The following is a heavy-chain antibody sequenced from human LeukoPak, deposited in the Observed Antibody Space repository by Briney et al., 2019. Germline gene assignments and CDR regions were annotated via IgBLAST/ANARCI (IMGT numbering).Heavy chain of an antibody. Sequence: SVKVSCKASGGTFSSYAISWVRQAPGQGLEWMGGILPIFGTANYAQKFRGRVTITADESTSTAYMELSSLRSEDTAVYYCARDIVPAANPYYYYYMDVWGKGTTVTVSS. V-gene: IGHV1-69*13. J-gene: IGHJ6*03. D-gene: IGHD2-2*01. CDR1: GGTFSSYA. CDR2: ILPIFGTA. CDR3: ARDIVPAANPYYYYYMDV.